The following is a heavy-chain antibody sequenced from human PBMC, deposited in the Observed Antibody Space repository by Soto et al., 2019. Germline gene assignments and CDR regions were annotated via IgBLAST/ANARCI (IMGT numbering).Heavy chain of an antibody. V-gene: IGHV1-69*13. J-gene: IGHJ6*02. CDR3: ARPAITGTAGYYYGMDV. CDR1: GGTFSSYA. CDR2: IIPIFGTA. D-gene: IGHD1-20*01. Sequence: SVKVSCKASGGTFSSYAISWVRQAPGQGLEWMGGIIPIFGTANYAQKFQGRVTITADESTSTAYMELSSLRSEDTAVYYCARPAITGTAGYYYGMDVWGQGTTVTVSS.